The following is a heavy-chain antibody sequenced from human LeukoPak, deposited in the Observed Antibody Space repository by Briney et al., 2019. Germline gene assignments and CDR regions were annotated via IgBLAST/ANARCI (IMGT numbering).Heavy chain of an antibody. CDR3: AKLPTGFPIWCDP. CDR2: VHFNGQT. D-gene: IGHD3-10*01. V-gene: IGHV4-39*01. CDR1: GGSVISGHYG. Sequence: SETLSLTCTVPGGSVISGHYGWGWVRQPSGKELEWIESVHFNGQTCSNPSCSGRVTMSIDTSKSQFSLKLTSLTPADRAVYYCAKLPTGFPIWCDPWGQGTLVAVCS. J-gene: IGHJ5*02.